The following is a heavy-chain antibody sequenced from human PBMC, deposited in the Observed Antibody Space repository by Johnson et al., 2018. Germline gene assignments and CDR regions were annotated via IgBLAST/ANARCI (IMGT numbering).Heavy chain of an antibody. CDR1: GFTFSDHY. Sequence: VQLVQSGGGLVQPGGSLRLSCAASGFTFSDHYMDWVRQAPGKGLEWVGRTRNKANSYTTEYAAAVKGRCTISSDDSKNTLYLQMHTRKIEATAVYYCTPVDVVVTAIPIEAPQYFHHWGQGTLVTVSS. V-gene: IGHV3-72*01. CDR2: TRNKANSYTT. D-gene: IGHD2-21*02. CDR3: TPVDVVVTAIPIEAPQYFHH. J-gene: IGHJ1*01.